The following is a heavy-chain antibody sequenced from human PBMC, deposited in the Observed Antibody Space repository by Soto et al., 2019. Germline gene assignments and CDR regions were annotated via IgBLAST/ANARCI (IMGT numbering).Heavy chain of an antibody. J-gene: IGHJ4*02. CDR2: IWYDGSNK. Sequence: QVQLVESGGGVVQPGRSLRLSCAASGFTFSSYGMHWVRQAPGKGLEWVAVIWYDGSNKYYADSVKGRFTISRDNSKNTLYLQMNSLRAEDTAVYYCAREGNGDCYNLYYFDYWGQGTLVTVSS. V-gene: IGHV3-33*01. CDR1: GFTFSSYG. D-gene: IGHD2-21*01. CDR3: AREGNGDCYNLYYFDY.